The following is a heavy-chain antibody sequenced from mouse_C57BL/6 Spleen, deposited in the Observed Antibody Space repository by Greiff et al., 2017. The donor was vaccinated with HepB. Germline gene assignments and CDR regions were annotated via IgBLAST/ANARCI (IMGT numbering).Heavy chain of an antibody. CDR2: IYPGSGST. Sequence: QVQLQQPGAELVKPGASVKMSCKASGYTFTSYWITWVKQRPGQGLEWIGDIYPGSGSTNYNEKFKSKATLTVDTSSSTAYMQLSSLTSEDSAVYYCARGEIYPLYYYAMDYWGQGTSVTVSS. V-gene: IGHV1-55*01. CDR3: ARGEIYPLYYYAMDY. J-gene: IGHJ4*01. CDR1: GYTFTSYW. D-gene: IGHD6-1*01.